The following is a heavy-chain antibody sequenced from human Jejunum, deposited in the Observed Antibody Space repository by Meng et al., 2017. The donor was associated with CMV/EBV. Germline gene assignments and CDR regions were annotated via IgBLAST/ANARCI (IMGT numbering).Heavy chain of an antibody. D-gene: IGHD3-16*01. CDR1: FTFRDSA. CDR2: IKTKPNSYAT. V-gene: IGHV3-73*01. CDR3: ARDLHGMGYYFDY. J-gene: IGHJ4*02. Sequence: FTFRDSAMHWVRQASGKGLEWVGRIKTKPNSYATAYGASVRGRFTISRDDSKNTAYLQMNSLQTEDTAIYYCARDLHGMGYYFDYWGQGTLVTVSS.